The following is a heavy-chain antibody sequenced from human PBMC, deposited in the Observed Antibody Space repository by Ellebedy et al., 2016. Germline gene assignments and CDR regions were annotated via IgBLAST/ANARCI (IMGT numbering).Heavy chain of an antibody. CDR2: IWSDGTKK. CDR1: GFTFSDYA. CDR3: AKVGNYYGSGYYYYYYMDV. J-gene: IGHJ6*03. V-gene: IGHV3-33*06. D-gene: IGHD3-10*01. Sequence: GESLKISCAASGFTFSDYAMHWVRQAPGKGPEWVAVIWSDGTKKYYTDSVRGRFTISRDNSKNTLSLQMNSLRAEDTALYYCAKVGNYYGSGYYYYYYMDVWGKGSTVTVSS.